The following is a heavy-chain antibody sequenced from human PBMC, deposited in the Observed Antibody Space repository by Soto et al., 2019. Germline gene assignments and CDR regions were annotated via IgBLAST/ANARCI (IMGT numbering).Heavy chain of an antibody. D-gene: IGHD3-9*01. CDR1: GYTFTNYD. V-gene: IGHV1-8*01. Sequence: ASVKVSCKASGYTFTNYDINWVRQATGQGLEWMGWMNPNSGDTDYAQKFQGRVTMTRNTSISTAYMELSSLRSEDTAVYFCARGRYFAWVLAPWGQGTLVTVSS. J-gene: IGHJ5*02. CDR3: ARGRYFAWVLAP. CDR2: MNPNSGDT.